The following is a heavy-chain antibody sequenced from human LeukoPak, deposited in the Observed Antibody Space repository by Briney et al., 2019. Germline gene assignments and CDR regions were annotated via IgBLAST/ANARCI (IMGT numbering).Heavy chain of an antibody. V-gene: IGHV3-30*04. CDR1: GFTFSDYA. Sequence: GRSLRLSCAASGFTFSDYAMHWVRQAPGKGLEWVAVISYDGSSKYYADSVKGRFTISRDNSKNTLYLQMNSLRAEDAAVYYCASNIVGATPWVYYYYMDVWGKGTTVTVSS. J-gene: IGHJ6*03. D-gene: IGHD1-26*01. CDR2: ISYDGSSK. CDR3: ASNIVGATPWVYYYYMDV.